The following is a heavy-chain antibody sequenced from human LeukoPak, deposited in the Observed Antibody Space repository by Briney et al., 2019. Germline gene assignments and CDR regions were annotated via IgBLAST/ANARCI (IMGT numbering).Heavy chain of an antibody. CDR1: GYSMSSGYY. CDR3: ARAPVTITMIVVVITNFDY. CDR2: MYHTGST. Sequence: SETLSLTCTVSGYSMSSGYYWGWIRQPPERGLEWIGSMYHTGSTYYNPSLKSRVTISVDTSKNQFSLKLSSVTAADTAVYYCARAPVTITMIVVVITNFDYWGQGTLVTVSS. J-gene: IGHJ4*02. D-gene: IGHD3-22*01. V-gene: IGHV4-38-2*02.